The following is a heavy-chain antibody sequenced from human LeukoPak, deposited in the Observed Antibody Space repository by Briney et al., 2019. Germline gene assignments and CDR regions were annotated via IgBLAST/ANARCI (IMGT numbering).Heavy chain of an antibody. D-gene: IGHD3-3*01. CDR3: ARTSTTYYDFWNGHNWFDP. J-gene: IGHJ5*02. Sequence: PSETLSLTCTVSGGSISSYYWSWIRQPPGKGLEWIGYIYYSGSTNYNPSLKSRVTISVDTSKNQFSLKLSSVTAADTAVYYCARTSTTYYDFWNGHNWFDPWGQGTLVTVSS. CDR2: IYYSGST. V-gene: IGHV4-59*01. CDR1: GGSISSYY.